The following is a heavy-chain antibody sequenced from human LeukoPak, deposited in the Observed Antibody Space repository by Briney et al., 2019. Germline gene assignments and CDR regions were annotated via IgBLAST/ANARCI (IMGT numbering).Heavy chain of an antibody. CDR1: GGSFSGYY. J-gene: IGHJ4*02. CDR3: ARGRIVVAGTLFDY. D-gene: IGHD6-19*01. Sequence: SETLSLTCAVYGGSFSGYYWSWIRQPPGKGLEWIGEINHSGSTNYNPSLKSRVTISVDTSKNQFSLKLSSVTAADTAVYYCARGRIVVAGTLFDYWGQGTLVTVSS. V-gene: IGHV4-34*01. CDR2: INHSGST.